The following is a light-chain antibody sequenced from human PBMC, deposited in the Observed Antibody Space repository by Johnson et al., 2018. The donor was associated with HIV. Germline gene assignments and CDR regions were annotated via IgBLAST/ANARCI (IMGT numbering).Light chain of an antibody. V-gene: IGLV1-51*02. J-gene: IGLJ1*01. CDR3: GTWDTIPSGGGV. CDR1: SSTIGNNF. CDR2: KDN. Sequence: QSALTQPPSVSAAPGQKVTISCSGSSSTIGNNFVSWYQVLPGTAPKLLIYKDNERPSGIPDRFSGSKSGPLATLDITGLPPGDEADYYCGTWDTIPSGGGVFGTGTKVTVL.